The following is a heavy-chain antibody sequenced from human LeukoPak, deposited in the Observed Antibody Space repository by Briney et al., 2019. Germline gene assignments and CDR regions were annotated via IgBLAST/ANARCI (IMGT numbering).Heavy chain of an antibody. D-gene: IGHD6-6*01. CDR2: IYYSGST. J-gene: IGHJ5*02. CDR1: GYSISSSYY. V-gene: IGHV4-38-2*01. CDR3: ARQLTPPYSSSPRWFDP. Sequence: PSETLSLTCAVSGYSISSSYYWGWIRQPPGKGLEWIGSIYYSGSTYYNPSLKSRVTISVDTSKNQFSLKLSSVTAADTAVYYCARQLTPPYSSSPRWFDPWGQGTLVTVSS.